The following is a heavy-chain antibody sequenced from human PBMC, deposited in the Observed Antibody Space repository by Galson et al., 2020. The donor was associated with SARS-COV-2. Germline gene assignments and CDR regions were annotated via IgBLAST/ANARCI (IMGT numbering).Heavy chain of an antibody. CDR2: IYHTGST. CDR1: DGSISSISYY. V-gene: IGHV4-39*06. J-gene: IGHJ3*02. CDR3: ARRGAGFGSGTYYKRGACDI. D-gene: IGHD3-10*01. Sequence: ASETLSLTCTVSDGSISSISYYWGWIRHPPGNGLEWIGSIYHTGSTYYNSSLESRVTISLDTSKKQFPLTLNSVTAADAAGYYCARRGAGFGSGTYYKRGACDIWGPGTMVTVSS.